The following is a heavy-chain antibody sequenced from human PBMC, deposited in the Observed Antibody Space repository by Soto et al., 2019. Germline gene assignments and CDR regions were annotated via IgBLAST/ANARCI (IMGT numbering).Heavy chain of an antibody. CDR2: IYYSGST. CDR1: GGSISSGGYY. J-gene: IGHJ4*02. V-gene: IGHV4-31*03. Sequence: LSLTCTVSGGSISSGGYYWSWIRQHPGKGLEWIGYIYYSGSTYYNPSLKSRVTISVDTSKNQFSLKLSSVTAAVTAVYYCARSGTNDSSGYYFNYWGQGTLVTVSS. D-gene: IGHD3-22*01. CDR3: ARSGTNDSSGYYFNY.